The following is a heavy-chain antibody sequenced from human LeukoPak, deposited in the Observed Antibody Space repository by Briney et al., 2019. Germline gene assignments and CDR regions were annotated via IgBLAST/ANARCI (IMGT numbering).Heavy chain of an antibody. J-gene: IGHJ5*02. V-gene: IGHV1-2*02. D-gene: IGHD6-13*01. CDR1: GYTFTGYY. CDR3: ARDGRGHWDTRIWYLGNWFDP. CDR2: INPNSGGT. Sequence: ASVKVSCKASGYTFTGYYMHWARQAPGQGLEWMGWINPNSGGTNYAQKFQGRVTMTRDTSTSTAYMDLRSLRSDDTAVYYCARDGRGHWDTRIWYLGNWFDPWGQGTLVTVSS.